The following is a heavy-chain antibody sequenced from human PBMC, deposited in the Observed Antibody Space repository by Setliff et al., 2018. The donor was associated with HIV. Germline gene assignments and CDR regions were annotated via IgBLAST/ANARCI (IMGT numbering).Heavy chain of an antibody. CDR2: ISYDGNYK. J-gene: IGHJ6*03. D-gene: IGHD3-3*01. CDR1: GFTFSTSA. V-gene: IGHV3-30*14. Sequence: GGSLRLSCAASGFTFSTSAMHWVRQAPGKGLEWVAVISYDGNYKYYADSVKGRFTVSRDNSNNTLYLQMNSLRPEDTAVYYCARAPSSYDFWSGYYYYYMDVWGKGTTVTVSS. CDR3: ARAPSSYDFWSGYYYYYMDV.